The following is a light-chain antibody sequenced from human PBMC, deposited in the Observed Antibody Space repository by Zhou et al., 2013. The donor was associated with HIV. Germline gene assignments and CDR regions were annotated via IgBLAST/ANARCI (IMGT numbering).Light chain of an antibody. V-gene: IGKV1-33*01. Sequence: DIQLTQSPSSLSASVGDRVTITCRVSQGISNYLNWYQQKPGKAPKLLIYDASNLETGVPSRFSGSGSGADFTFTISSLQPEDIATYYCQQYDNLPRTFGQGTKVEIK. J-gene: IGKJ1*01. CDR3: QQYDNLPRT. CDR2: DAS. CDR1: QGISNY.